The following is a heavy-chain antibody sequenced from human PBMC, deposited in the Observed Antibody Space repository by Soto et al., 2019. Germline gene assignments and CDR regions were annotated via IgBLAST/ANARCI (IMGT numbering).Heavy chain of an antibody. CDR3: ARVKTPVAYYDILTGYAFDI. CDR2: INAGNGNT. CDR1: GYTFTSYG. V-gene: IGHV1-3*01. Sequence: ASVKVSCKASGYTFTSYGISWVRQAPGQGLEWMGWINAGNGNTKYSQKFQGRVTITRDTSASTAYMELSSLRSEDTAVYYFARVKTPVAYYDILTGYAFDIWGQGTMVTVSS. D-gene: IGHD3-9*01. J-gene: IGHJ3*02.